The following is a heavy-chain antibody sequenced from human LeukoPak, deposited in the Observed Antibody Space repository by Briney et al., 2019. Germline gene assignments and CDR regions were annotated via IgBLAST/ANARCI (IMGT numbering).Heavy chain of an antibody. CDR2: FDPEDGET. J-gene: IGHJ1*01. D-gene: IGHD1-26*01. V-gene: IGHV1-24*01. Sequence: GASVKVSCKVSGYTLTELPMHWVRQAPGKGLEWMGGFDPEDGETIYAQKFQGRVTMTEDTSTDTAYMELSSLRSEDTAVYYCATGPVGATPEYFQHWGQGTLVTVSS. CDR1: GYTLTELP. CDR3: ATGPVGATPEYFQH.